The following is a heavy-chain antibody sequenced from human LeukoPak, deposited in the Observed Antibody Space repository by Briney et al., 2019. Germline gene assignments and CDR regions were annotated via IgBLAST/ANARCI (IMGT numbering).Heavy chain of an antibody. CDR2: IQFDGSDI. Sequence: PGGSLTLSCVASGFTFSNYGIHWVRQAPGKGLEGVAFIQFDGSDIFYADSVKGRFTISRDNSKNTLYLLINSLRAEDTAVYYCAKDLRNGDAFDIWGQGTMVTVSS. CDR1: GFTFSNYG. V-gene: IGHV3-30*02. D-gene: IGHD1-14*01. J-gene: IGHJ3*02. CDR3: AKDLRNGDAFDI.